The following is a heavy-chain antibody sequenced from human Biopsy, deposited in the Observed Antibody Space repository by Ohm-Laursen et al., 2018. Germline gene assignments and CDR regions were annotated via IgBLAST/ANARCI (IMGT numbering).Heavy chain of an antibody. D-gene: IGHD6-13*01. CDR2: IRSNTYAT. Sequence: SLRLSCAASGFNFGGSAIQWVRQASGKGLEWVGRIRSNTYATAYAASVKGRFTISRDDSKNTAYLQMNSLRAEDTALYYCARATSTAGTGYFDYWGQGILVTVSS. CDR3: ARATSTAGTGYFDY. CDR1: GFNFGGSA. J-gene: IGHJ4*02. V-gene: IGHV3-73*01.